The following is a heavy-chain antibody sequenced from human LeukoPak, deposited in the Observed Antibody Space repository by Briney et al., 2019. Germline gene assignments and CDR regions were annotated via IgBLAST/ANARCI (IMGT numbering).Heavy chain of an antibody. CDR1: GFTFSNYA. Sequence: GGSLRLSCAASGFTFSNYAMIWVRQAPGKGLQWVSTISGSGGGTFYADSVKGRFTISRDNSKTTLYLQMNSLRVEDTAMYYCAKKRSTGDSAPLDYWGQGTLVSVSS. J-gene: IGHJ4*02. D-gene: IGHD2-21*02. CDR3: AKKRSTGDSAPLDY. V-gene: IGHV3-23*01. CDR2: ISGSGGGT.